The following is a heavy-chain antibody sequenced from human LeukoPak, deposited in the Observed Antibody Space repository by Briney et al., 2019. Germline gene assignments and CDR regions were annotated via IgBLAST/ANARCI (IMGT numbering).Heavy chain of an antibody. CDR1: GYTFTGYY. Sequence: ASVKVSCKASGYTFTGYYMHWVRQAPGQGLEWMGWINPNSGGTNYAQKFQGGVTMTRDTSISTAYMELSRLRSDDTAVYYCARDFYYDSSGLDYWGQGTLVTVSS. J-gene: IGHJ4*02. V-gene: IGHV1-2*02. D-gene: IGHD3-22*01. CDR2: INPNSGGT. CDR3: ARDFYYDSSGLDY.